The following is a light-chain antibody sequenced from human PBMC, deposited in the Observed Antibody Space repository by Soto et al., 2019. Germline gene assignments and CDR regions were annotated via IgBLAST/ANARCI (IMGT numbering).Light chain of an antibody. CDR3: QSSDSSMSRI. V-gene: IGLV1-40*01. CDR1: SSNIGAGFD. CDR2: GNT. J-gene: IGLJ1*01. Sequence: QSVLPKPPSVSGAPGQRVTISCTGSSSNIGAGFDVHWYQQLPGTAPRLVIYGNTNRPSGVPDRFSGSKSGTSASLAITGLQAEDEADYYCQSSDSSMSRIFGTGTKVTVL.